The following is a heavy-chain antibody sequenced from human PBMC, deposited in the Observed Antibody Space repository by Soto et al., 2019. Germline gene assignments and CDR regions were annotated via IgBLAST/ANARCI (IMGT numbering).Heavy chain of an antibody. J-gene: IGHJ3*02. CDR1: GFTFSSYA. CDR3: ARESLETALDI. V-gene: IGHV3-30-3*01. CDR2: ISYDGSNK. Sequence: GGSLRLSCAASGFTFSSYAMHWVRQAPGKGLEWVAVISYDGSNKYYADSVKGRFTISRDNSKNTLYLQMNSLRAEDTAVYYCARESLETALDIWGQGTMVTVSS. D-gene: IGHD1-1*01.